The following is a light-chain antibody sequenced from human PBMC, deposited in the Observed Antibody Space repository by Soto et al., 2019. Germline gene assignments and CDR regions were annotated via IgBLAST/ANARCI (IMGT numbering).Light chain of an antibody. CDR1: SSDVGSSNG. CDR2: DVS. CDR3: SSYTSSSTYV. Sequence: QSALTQPPSVSGSPGQSVAISCTGTSSDVGSSNGVSWYQQPPGTAPKLMIYDVSNRPSGVPDRFSGSNSGNTASLTISGLQAEDEADYYCSSYTSSSTYVFGTGTKLTVL. J-gene: IGLJ1*01. V-gene: IGLV2-18*02.